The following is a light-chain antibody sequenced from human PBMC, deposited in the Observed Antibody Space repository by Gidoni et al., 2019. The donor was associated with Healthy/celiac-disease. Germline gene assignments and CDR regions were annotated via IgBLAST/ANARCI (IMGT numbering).Light chain of an antibody. J-gene: IGKJ2*01. V-gene: IGKV3-20*01. CDR2: GAS. Sequence: IVLTQSPGTLSLSPGERATLACRASHSVSSSYLAWYQQKPGQAPRLLIYGASSSATGIPDRFSGSWSGTDFTLTISRLEPEDFAVYYCQQYGSSLYTFGQGTKLEIK. CDR1: HSVSSSY. CDR3: QQYGSSLYT.